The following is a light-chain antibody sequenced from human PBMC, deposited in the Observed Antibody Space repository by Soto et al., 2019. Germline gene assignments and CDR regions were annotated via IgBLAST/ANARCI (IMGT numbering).Light chain of an antibody. CDR2: DAS. CDR3: QQRSNWPPVT. V-gene: IGKV3-11*01. CDR1: QSVSSY. J-gene: IGKJ1*01. Sequence: EIVLTQSPATLSLSPGERATLSCRASQSVSSYLAWYQQKPGQSPRLLIYDASNRATGMPARFSGSGSGTDFTLTISILAPEDFAVYYCQQRSNWPPVTFGQGTKVEIK.